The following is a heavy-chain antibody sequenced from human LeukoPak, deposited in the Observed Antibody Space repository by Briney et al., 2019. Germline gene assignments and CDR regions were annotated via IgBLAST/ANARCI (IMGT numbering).Heavy chain of an antibody. CDR2: INHSGST. CDR1: GGSFSGYY. J-gene: IGHJ4*02. CDR3: ARSRGSGSYSGY. V-gene: IGHV4-34*01. Sequence: PSETLSLTCAVYGGSFSGYYWSWIRQPPGKGLEWIGEINHSGSTNYNPSLKSRVTISVDTSKNQFSLKLSSVTAADTAVYYCARSRGSGSYSGYWGQGTLVNVSS. D-gene: IGHD3-10*01.